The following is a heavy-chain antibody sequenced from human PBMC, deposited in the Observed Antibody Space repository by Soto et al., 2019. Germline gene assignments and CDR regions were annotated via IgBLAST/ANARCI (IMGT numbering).Heavy chain of an antibody. J-gene: IGHJ4*02. D-gene: IGHD6-6*01. CDR2: IYYSGKT. V-gene: IGHV4-59*08. CDR1: GASMNNYY. Sequence: PSETLSLTCTVSGASMNNYYWGWIRQPPGKGLEWIGYIYYSGKTNYNPSLKSRVTISVDTSKNQFSLKLNSVTAADSAMYYCAGGIAARPLGYWGQGTLVTVSS. CDR3: AGGIAARPLGY.